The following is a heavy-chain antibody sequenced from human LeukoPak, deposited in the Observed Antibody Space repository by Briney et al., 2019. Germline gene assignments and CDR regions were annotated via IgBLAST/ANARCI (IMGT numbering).Heavy chain of an antibody. CDR1: GHTLTELS. J-gene: IGHJ4*02. V-gene: IGHV1-24*01. CDR2: FDPEDGET. Sequence: ASVKVSCKVSGHTLTELSMHWVRQAPGKGLEWMGGFDPEDGETIYAQKCQGRVTMTEDTSTDTAYMELSSLRSEDTAVYYCATMGVGYFDWLLWNYWGQGTLVTVSS. D-gene: IGHD3-9*01. CDR3: ATMGVGYFDWLLWNY.